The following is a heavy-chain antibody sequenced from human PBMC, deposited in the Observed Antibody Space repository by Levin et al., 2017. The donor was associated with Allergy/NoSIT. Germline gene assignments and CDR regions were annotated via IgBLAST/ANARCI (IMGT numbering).Heavy chain of an antibody. V-gene: IGHV2-5*02. CDR3: AHSRALYMDFDY. D-gene: IGHD3-10*01. Sequence: SGPTLVKPTQTLTLTCTFSGFSLRTSGVGVGWIRQPPGKALEWLALIYWDDDKRYMPSLKSRLTIAKDTSTNQVVLSMTNVDPVDTATYYCAHSRALYMDFDYWGQGTLVTVSS. CDR1: GFSLRTSGVG. CDR2: IYWDDDK. J-gene: IGHJ4*02.